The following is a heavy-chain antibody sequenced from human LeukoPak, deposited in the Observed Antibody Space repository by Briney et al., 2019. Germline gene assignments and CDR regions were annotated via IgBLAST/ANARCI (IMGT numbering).Heavy chain of an antibody. Sequence: GGSLRLSCAASGFTFSSYAMHWVRQAPGKGLEWVAVISYDGSNKYYTDSVKGRFTISRDNSKNTLYLQMNSLRAEDTAVYYCARDKAGEQWLEPFDYWGQGTLVTVSS. V-gene: IGHV3-30*04. D-gene: IGHD6-19*01. CDR3: ARDKAGEQWLEPFDY. CDR2: ISYDGSNK. J-gene: IGHJ4*02. CDR1: GFTFSSYA.